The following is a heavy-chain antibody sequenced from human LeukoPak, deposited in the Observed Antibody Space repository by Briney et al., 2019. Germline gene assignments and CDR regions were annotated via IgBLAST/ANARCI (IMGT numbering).Heavy chain of an antibody. CDR2: IYHSGST. J-gene: IGHJ4*02. D-gene: IGHD3-22*01. CDR1: GGSISSSNW. V-gene: IGHV4-4*02. CDR3: ARESYYYDSSGYYPYYFDY. Sequence: SETLSLTCAVSGGSISSSNWWSWVRQPPGKGLEWIGEIYHSGSTNYNPSLKSRVTISVDKSKNQFFLKLSSVTAADTAVYYCARESYYYDSSGYYPYYFDYWGQGTLVTVSS.